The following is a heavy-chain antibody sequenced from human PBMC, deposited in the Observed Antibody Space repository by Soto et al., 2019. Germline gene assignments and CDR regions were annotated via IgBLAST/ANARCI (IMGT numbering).Heavy chain of an antibody. V-gene: IGHV4-34*01. CDR2: INHSGST. J-gene: IGHJ4*02. Sequence: SETLSLTCTVSGGSISGYYWSWIRQPPGKGLEWSGEINHSGSTNYNPSLKSRVTISVDTSKNQFSLKLSSVTAADTAVYYCARVHLYYDFWSGYSAYYFDYWGQGTLVTVSS. CDR1: GGSISGYY. CDR3: ARVHLYYDFWSGYSAYYFDY. D-gene: IGHD3-3*01.